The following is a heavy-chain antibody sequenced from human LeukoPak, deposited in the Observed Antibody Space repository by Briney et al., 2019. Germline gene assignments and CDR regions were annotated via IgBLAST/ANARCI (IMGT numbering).Heavy chain of an antibody. D-gene: IGHD3-9*01. V-gene: IGHV4-59*01. CDR1: GGSISNYY. J-gene: IGHJ2*01. CDR3: ARPNYDILTGYHYWYFDL. CDR2: IYYSGST. Sequence: SETLSLTCTVSGGSISNYYWSWIRQPPGKGLEWIGYIYYSGSTNYNPSLKSRVTISIDTSKNQFSLKLSSVTAADTAVYYCARPNYDILTGYHYWYFDLWGRGTLVTVSS.